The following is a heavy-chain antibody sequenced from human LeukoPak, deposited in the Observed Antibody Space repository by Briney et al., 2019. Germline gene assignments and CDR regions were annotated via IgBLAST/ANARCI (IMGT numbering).Heavy chain of an antibody. CDR2: IYYSGST. J-gene: IGHJ5*02. Sequence: SETLSLTCTVSGGSISSYYWSWIRQHPGKGLEWIGYIYYSGSTYYNPSLKSRVTISVDTSKNQFSLKLSSVTAADTAVYYCARAGNTIFGVVIQHNWFDPWGQGTLVTVSS. D-gene: IGHD3-3*01. V-gene: IGHV4-59*06. CDR1: GGSISSYY. CDR3: ARAGNTIFGVVIQHNWFDP.